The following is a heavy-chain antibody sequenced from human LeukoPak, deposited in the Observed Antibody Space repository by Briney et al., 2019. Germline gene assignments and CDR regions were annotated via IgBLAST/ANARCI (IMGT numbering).Heavy chain of an antibody. CDR3: ARAADDYFFDY. J-gene: IGHJ4*02. CDR1: GFTFNNFA. Sequence: GGSLRLSCAVSGFTFNNFAMSWVRRAPGKGLEWVSGIGGSGGTTYYADSVKGRFTISRDNSKNKLYLQMNSLRADDTAVYYCARAADDYFFDYWGQGTLVTVSS. CDR2: IGGSGGTT. V-gene: IGHV3-23*01. D-gene: IGHD2-21*02.